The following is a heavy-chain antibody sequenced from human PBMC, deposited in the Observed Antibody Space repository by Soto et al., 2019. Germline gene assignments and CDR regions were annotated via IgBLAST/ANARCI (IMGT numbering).Heavy chain of an antibody. CDR3: ARDMTRTVVPYFDF. J-gene: IGHJ4*02. CDR2: IIPISGAA. D-gene: IGHD1-7*01. CDR1: GGTFSNYV. V-gene: IGHV1-69*06. Sequence: GASVKVSCKASGGTFSNYVVNWVRQAPGQGLEWMGRIIPISGAANYAQKFQGRVTITADKSTGTSYMELSSLRSEDTAVYYCARDMTRTVVPYFDFWGQGTLVTVSS.